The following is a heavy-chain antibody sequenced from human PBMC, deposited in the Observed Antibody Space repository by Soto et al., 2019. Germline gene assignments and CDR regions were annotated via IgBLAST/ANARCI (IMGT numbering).Heavy chain of an antibody. V-gene: IGHV3-21*01. CDR2: ISSSSSSI. D-gene: IGHD1-26*01. Sequence: GESLRISCTASRFPFRGSAMSWVRPNPGKGLEWVSSISSSSSSIYYADLVKGRFTISRDNAKNSLYLQMNSLRAEDTAVYYCARDHSDLWEQEQYFKRWGQGKLVNGSS. CDR1: RFPFRGSA. J-gene: IGHJ1*01. CDR3: ARDHSDLWEQEQYFKR.